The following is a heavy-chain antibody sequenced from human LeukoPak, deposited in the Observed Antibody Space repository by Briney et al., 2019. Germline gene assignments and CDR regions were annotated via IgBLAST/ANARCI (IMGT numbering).Heavy chain of an antibody. CDR1: GYTLTGYY. CDR3: ARDGSGSYYITDY. V-gene: IGHV1-2*02. D-gene: IGHD3-10*01. J-gene: IGHJ4*02. CDR2: INPNSGGT. Sequence: ASLKVSCKASGYTLTGYYMHWVRQAPGQGLEWITWINPNSGGTNYAQKFQGRVTMTRDTSISTAYMELSRLRSDDTAVYYCARDGSGSYYITDYWGQGTLVTVSS.